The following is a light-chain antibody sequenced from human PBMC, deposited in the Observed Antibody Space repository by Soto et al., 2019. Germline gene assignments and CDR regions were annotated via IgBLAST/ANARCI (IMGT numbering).Light chain of an antibody. Sequence: ESVLTQSPGTLSLSPGERATLSCRASQSVSSSYLAWYQQKPGQAPRQLIYGAASRATGIPDRFSGSGSGTDFTLTITRLEPEDFAVYYCQHYRTSFGGGTRVELK. V-gene: IGKV3-20*01. CDR2: GAA. CDR3: QHYRTS. J-gene: IGKJ4*01. CDR1: QSVSSSY.